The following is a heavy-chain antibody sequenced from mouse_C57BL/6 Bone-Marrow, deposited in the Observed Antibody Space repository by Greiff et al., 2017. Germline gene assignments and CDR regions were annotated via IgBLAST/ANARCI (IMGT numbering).Heavy chain of an antibody. Sequence: QVQLQQSGAELARPGASVKLSCKASGYTFTSYGISWVKQRTGQGLEWIGDIYPRSGNTYYNEKFKGKATLTADKSSSTAYMELRSLTSEGAAVKYCARESYSSGDSWGQGTTLTVSS. V-gene: IGHV1-81*01. CDR2: IYPRSGNT. J-gene: IGHJ2*01. CDR3: ARESYSSGDS. CDR1: GYTFTSYG. D-gene: IGHD3-2*02.